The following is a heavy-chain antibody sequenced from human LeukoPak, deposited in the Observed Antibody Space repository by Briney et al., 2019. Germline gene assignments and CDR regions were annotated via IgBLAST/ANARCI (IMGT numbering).Heavy chain of an antibody. CDR2: IWYDGSNK. J-gene: IGHJ6*03. V-gene: IGHV3-33*01. D-gene: IGHD6-13*01. CDR3: ARDGGIAAAKDYYYYMDV. Sequence: GRSLRLSCAASGFTFSSYGMHWVRQAPGKGLEWVAVIWYDGSNKYYADSVKGRFTISRDNSKNTLYLQMNSLRAEDTAVYYCARDGGIAAAKDYYYYMDVWGKGPRSPSP. CDR1: GFTFSSYG.